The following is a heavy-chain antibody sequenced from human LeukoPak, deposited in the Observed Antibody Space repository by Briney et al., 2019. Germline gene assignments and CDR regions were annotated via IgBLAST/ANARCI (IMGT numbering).Heavy chain of an antibody. J-gene: IGHJ4*02. V-gene: IGHV3-23*01. CDR2: TSGSGGST. D-gene: IGHD6-6*01. CDR1: GFTFSSYA. CDR3: AKDGGIAARLTDY. Sequence: GGSLRLSCAASGFTFSSYAMSWVRQAPGKGLEWVSATSGSGGSTYYADSVKGRFTISRDNSKNTLYLQMNSLRAEDTALYYCAKDGGIAARLTDYWGQGTLVTVSS.